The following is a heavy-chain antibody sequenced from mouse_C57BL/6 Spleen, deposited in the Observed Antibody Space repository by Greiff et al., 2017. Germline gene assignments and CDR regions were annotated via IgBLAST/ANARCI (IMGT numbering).Heavy chain of an antibody. CDR3: ARSWIYYPNQGYFDY. CDR2: INPNYGTT. D-gene: IGHD2-1*01. J-gene: IGHJ2*01. CDR1: GYSFTDYN. V-gene: IGHV1-39*01. Sequence: EVQRVESGPELVKPGASVKISCKASGYSFTDYNMNWVKQSNGKSLEWIGVINPNYGTTSYNQKFKGKATLTVDQSSSTAYMQLNSLTSEDSAVYYCARSWIYYPNQGYFDYWGQGTTLTVSS.